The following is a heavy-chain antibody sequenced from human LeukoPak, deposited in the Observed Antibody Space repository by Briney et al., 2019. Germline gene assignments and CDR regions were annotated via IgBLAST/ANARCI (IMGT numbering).Heavy chain of an antibody. V-gene: IGHV3-11*06. CDR3: ARDLGTGSTNYFDY. CDR2: ISSSSSYT. Sequence: NPGGSLRLSCAASAFTVSDYYMSWIRQAPGKGLEWDSYISSSSSYTNYADSVKGRFTISRDNAKNSLYLQMNSLRAEDTAVYYCARDLGTGSTNYFDYWGQGTLVTVSS. J-gene: IGHJ4*02. D-gene: IGHD2-2*01. CDR1: AFTVSDYY.